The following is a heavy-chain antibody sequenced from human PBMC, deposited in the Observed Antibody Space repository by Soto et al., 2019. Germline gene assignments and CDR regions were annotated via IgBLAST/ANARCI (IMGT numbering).Heavy chain of an antibody. V-gene: IGHV3-53*01. CDR2: IYSGGAR. CDR1: GFTVSSNY. CDR3: ARVMIYGPNHFDY. J-gene: IGHJ4*02. D-gene: IGHD3-16*01. Sequence: GGSLRLSCAASGFTVSSNYISWVRQAPGKGLEWVATIYSGGARHYADSVQGRFTISRDISKNMVYLQMNSLRAEDTAMYYCARVMIYGPNHFDYCRQRPLVPACS.